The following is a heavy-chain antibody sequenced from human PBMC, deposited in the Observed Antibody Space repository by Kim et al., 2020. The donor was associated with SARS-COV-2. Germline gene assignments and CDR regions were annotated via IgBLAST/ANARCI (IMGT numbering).Heavy chain of an antibody. CDR3: ARLPASMMGTGIHYYGMDV. CDR1: GDSISSYY. Sequence: SETLSLTCTVSGDSISSYYWSWIRQSPGKGLEWIGYVHYSGSTNYNPSLKSRVTTSVDTSKNQFSLRLSSVTAADTAVYYCARLPASMMGTGIHYYGMDVWGQGTTVTVSS. D-gene: IGHD5-18*01. J-gene: IGHJ6*02. V-gene: IGHV4-59*08. CDR2: VHYSGST.